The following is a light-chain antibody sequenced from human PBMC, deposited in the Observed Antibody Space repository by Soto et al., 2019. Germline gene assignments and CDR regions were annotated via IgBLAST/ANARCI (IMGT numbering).Light chain of an antibody. CDR2: AAS. CDR1: QSVSSAY. V-gene: IGKV3-20*01. J-gene: IGKJ1*01. Sequence: EIVLTQSPGTLSLSPGERATLSCRASQSVSSAYLAWYQHKPGQPPTLLIYAASSRVTGIPDRFSGSGSGTDFTLTISRLEPEDFGGYYCQQYGSSSTWTFGQGTKVEIK. CDR3: QQYGSSSTWT.